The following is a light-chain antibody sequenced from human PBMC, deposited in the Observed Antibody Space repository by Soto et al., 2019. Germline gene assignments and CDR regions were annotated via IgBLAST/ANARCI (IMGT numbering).Light chain of an antibody. CDR2: HAS. CDR1: QSISTY. J-gene: IGKJ2*01. Sequence: DIQMTQPSTLSASVGDRVTLHCRASQSISTYLAWYQQKPGKAPKVLIYHASNLESGVPSRFSGGGSGTEFTLTISSLQPADFETYYCQQYYMYSYTFGQGTKLDIK. V-gene: IGKV1-5*01. CDR3: QQYYMYSYT.